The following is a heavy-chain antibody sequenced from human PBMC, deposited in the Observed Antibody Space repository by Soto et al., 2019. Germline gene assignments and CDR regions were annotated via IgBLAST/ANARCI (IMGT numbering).Heavy chain of an antibody. CDR1: GFTFSSYA. D-gene: IGHD3-22*01. V-gene: IGHV3-23*01. J-gene: IGHJ4*02. CDR2: ISGSGGST. CDR3: ALSGTMIVVVITYFDY. Sequence: PGGSLRLSCAASGFTFSSYAMSWVRQAPGKGLEWVSAISGSGGSTYYADSVKGRFTISRDNSKNTLYLQMNSLRAEDTAVYYCALSGTMIVVVITYFDYWGQGTLVTVSS.